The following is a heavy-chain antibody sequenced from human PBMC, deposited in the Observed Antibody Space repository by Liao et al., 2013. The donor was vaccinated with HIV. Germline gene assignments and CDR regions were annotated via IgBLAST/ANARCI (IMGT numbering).Heavy chain of an antibody. V-gene: IGHV4-61*02. D-gene: IGHD6-19*01. J-gene: IGHJ6*03. CDR2: IYTSGST. Sequence: QVQLQESGPGLVKPSQTLSLTCTVSGGSISSGSYYWSWIRQPAGKGLEWIGRIYTSGSTNYNPSLKSRVTISVDTSKNQFSLKLSSVTAADTAVYYCARETGQWLQLDYFYYMDAWGNGTTVTVSS. CDR1: GGSISSGSYY. CDR3: ARETGQWLQLDYFYYMDA.